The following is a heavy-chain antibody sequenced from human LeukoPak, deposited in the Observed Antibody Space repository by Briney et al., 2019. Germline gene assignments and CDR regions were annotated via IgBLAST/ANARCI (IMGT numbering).Heavy chain of an antibody. Sequence: PGGSLRLSCAASGFTFSDYGMHWVRQAPGKGLEWVAFIRYDRSNKYYADSVKGRFIISRDNSENTVYLQMNSLRDEDTAVYYCAKDLSTNFYDSSAFFNYWGQGTLVIVSS. CDR3: AKDLSTNFYDSSAFFNY. J-gene: IGHJ4*02. D-gene: IGHD3-22*01. V-gene: IGHV3-30*02. CDR1: GFTFSDYG. CDR2: IRYDRSNK.